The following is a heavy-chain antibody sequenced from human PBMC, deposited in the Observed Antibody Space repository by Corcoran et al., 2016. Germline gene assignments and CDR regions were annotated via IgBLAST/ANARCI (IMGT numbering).Heavy chain of an antibody. CDR3: ARDLVVEVRAAIPKAEYVMDV. D-gene: IGHD2-2*02. CDR2: IYYSGST. V-gene: IGHV4-39*07. J-gene: IGHJ6*02. CDR1: GGSISSSSYY. Sequence: QLQLQESGPGLVKPSETLSLTCTVSGGSISSSSYYWGWIRQPPGKGLEWIGSIYYSGSTYYNPSLKSRVTISVDTSKNQFSLKLSPVTAADTAVDYCARDLVVEVRAAIPKAEYVMDVWGQGTTVTVSS.